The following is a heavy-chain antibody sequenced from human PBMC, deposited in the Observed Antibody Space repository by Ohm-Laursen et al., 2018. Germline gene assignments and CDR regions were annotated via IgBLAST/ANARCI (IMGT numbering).Heavy chain of an antibody. J-gene: IGHJ4*02. V-gene: IGHV3-33*01. CDR2: IWYDGSNK. CDR1: GFTFSSYG. Sequence: SLRLSCTASGFTFSSYGVHWVRQAPGKGLEWVAVIWYDGSNKYYADSVKGRFTISRDNSKNTLYLQVNSLRAEDTAVYYCARDSFNYYDALDYWGQGTLVTVSS. CDR3: ARDSFNYYDALDY. D-gene: IGHD3-22*01.